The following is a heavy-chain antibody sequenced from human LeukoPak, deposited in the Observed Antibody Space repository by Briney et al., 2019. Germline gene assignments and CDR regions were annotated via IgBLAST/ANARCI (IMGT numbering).Heavy chain of an antibody. CDR3: ARGPVSDFWSGYLLRYYYYYGMDV. Sequence: ASVTVSCTASGYTFTSYDINWVRQATGQGLEWMGWMNPNSGNTGYAQKFQGRVTMTRNTSISTAYMELSSLRSEDTAVYYCARGPVSDFWSGYLLRYYYYYGMDVWGQGTTVTVSS. CDR2: MNPNSGNT. CDR1: GYTFTSYD. V-gene: IGHV1-8*01. J-gene: IGHJ6*02. D-gene: IGHD3-3*01.